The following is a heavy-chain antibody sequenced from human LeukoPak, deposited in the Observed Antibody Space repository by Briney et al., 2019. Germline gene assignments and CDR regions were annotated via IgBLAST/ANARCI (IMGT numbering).Heavy chain of an antibody. CDR3: ARDRGNSGYDPFDY. CDR2: IRSSSTYT. J-gene: IGHJ4*02. CDR1: GFTFSDYY. D-gene: IGHD5-12*01. V-gene: IGHV3-11*06. Sequence: GGSLRLSCAASGFTFSDYYMNWIRQAPGKGLEWGSYIRSSSTYTDYADSVKGRCTISRDNIKNSLYLQMNSVGVEDTAVYYCARDRGNSGYDPFDYWGQGTLVTVSS.